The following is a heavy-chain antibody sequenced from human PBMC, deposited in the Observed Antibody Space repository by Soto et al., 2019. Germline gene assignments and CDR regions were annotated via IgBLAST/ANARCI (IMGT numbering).Heavy chain of an antibody. Sequence: VQLVESGGGVVQPGRSLRLSCAASGFTFSDYAMHWVRQAPGKGLEWVAVVSHDGRNTHYADSVKGRFTISRDSSKNTVSLXMTSLRAEDTAVXXXAXXXXQWLVTSDFNYWGQGALVTVSS. CDR2: VSHDGRNT. CDR3: AXXXXQWLVTSDFNY. D-gene: IGHD6-19*01. CDR1: GFTFSDYA. V-gene: IGHV3-30*03. J-gene: IGHJ4*02.